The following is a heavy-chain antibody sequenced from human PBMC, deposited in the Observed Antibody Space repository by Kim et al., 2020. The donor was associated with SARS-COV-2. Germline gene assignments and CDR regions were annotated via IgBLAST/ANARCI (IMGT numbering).Heavy chain of an antibody. D-gene: IGHD3-9*01. J-gene: IGHJ4*02. CDR2: ISHSGGST. CDR1: GFTFSSYA. CDR3: ARSIKPADSTGWNLYLDW. Sequence: GGSLRLSCAASGFTFSSYAMTWVRQAPGKGLEWVSSISHSGGSTYHADSVKGRFTISRDNSKNTLFLQMSNLRAEDSAVYYCARSIKPADSTGWNLYLDWRGQETMVTVSS. V-gene: IGHV3-23*01.